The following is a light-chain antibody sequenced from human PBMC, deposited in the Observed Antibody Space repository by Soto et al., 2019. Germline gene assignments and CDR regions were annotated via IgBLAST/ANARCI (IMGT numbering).Light chain of an antibody. CDR2: HAS. Sequence: VLTQSPGTLSVSPGERATLSCRASQSISNNLAWYQQKPGQAPRLLIFHASTRATDIPARFSGSGSGTEFTLTINSLQSEDFAVYYCQQYNNWWTFGQGTKVDIK. J-gene: IGKJ1*01. CDR1: QSISNN. CDR3: QQYNNWWT. V-gene: IGKV3-15*01.